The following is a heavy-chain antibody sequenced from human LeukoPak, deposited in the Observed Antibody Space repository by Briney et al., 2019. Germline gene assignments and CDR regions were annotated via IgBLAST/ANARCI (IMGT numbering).Heavy chain of an antibody. CDR2: INTNTGNP. D-gene: IGHD3-16*02. CDR1: GYTFTSYT. V-gene: IGHV7-4-1*02. J-gene: IGHJ5*02. CDR3: ARDKPIMITFGGVISWFDP. Sequence: ASVKVSCKASGYTFTSYTMNWVRQAPGQGLEWMGWINTNTGNPTYAQGFTGRFVFSLDTSVSTAYLQISSLKAEDTAVYYCARDKPIMITFGGVISWFDPWGQGTLVTVSS.